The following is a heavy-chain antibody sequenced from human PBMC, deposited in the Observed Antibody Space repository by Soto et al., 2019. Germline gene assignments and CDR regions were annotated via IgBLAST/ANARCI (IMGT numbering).Heavy chain of an antibody. Sequence: ASVKVSCKASGYTFTSYAMHWVRQAPGQRLEWMGWINAGNGNTKYSQKFQGRVTITRDTSASTAYMELSSLRSEDTAVYYCARIYSSGWTRPPYDYWGQGTLVTVSS. D-gene: IGHD6-19*01. CDR3: ARIYSSGWTRPPYDY. CDR1: GYTFTSYA. CDR2: INAGNGNT. V-gene: IGHV1-3*01. J-gene: IGHJ4*02.